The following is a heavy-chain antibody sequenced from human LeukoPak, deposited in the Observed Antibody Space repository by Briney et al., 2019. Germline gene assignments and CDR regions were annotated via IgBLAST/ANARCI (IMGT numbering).Heavy chain of an antibody. CDR2: MNPNSGNT. CDR1: EYTFTNYD. J-gene: IGHJ6*03. Sequence: ASLKVSCKASEYTFTNYDINWVRQATGQGLEWMGWMNPNSGNTSYAQKFQGRVSMTRNTSINTAYMELYSLRSEDTAIYYCARIISVYHYYMDVWGKGTTVTVSS. D-gene: IGHD2/OR15-2a*01. V-gene: IGHV1-8*01. CDR3: ARIISVYHYYMDV.